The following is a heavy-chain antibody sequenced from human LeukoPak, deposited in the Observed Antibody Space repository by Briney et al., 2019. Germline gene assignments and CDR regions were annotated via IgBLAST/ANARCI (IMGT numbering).Heavy chain of an antibody. CDR3: AKGYDFWSPFDY. CDR2: ISGSGGST. CDR1: GFTFSSYA. Sequence: SGGSLRLSXAASGFTFSSYAMSWVRQTPGKGLEWVSAISGSGGSTYYADSVKGRFTISRDNSKNTLYLQMNSLRAEDTAVYYCAKGYDFWSPFDYWGQGTLVTVSS. J-gene: IGHJ4*02. D-gene: IGHD3-3*01. V-gene: IGHV3-23*01.